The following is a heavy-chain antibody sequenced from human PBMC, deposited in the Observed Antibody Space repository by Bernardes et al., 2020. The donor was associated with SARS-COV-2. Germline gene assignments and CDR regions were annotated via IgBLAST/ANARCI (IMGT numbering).Heavy chain of an antibody. J-gene: IGHJ5*02. CDR2: IDPSAGST. Sequence: ASVKVSCKASGYTFTSYYMHWVRQAPGQGLEWMGFIDPSAGSTTYTQKFQGRVTMTRDTSTSTVYMEMSSLRSEDTAVYYCAKVRDYDILTGYRNWFDPWGQGTLVTVSS. CDR1: GYTFTSYY. V-gene: IGHV1-46*01. D-gene: IGHD3-9*01. CDR3: AKVRDYDILTGYRNWFDP.